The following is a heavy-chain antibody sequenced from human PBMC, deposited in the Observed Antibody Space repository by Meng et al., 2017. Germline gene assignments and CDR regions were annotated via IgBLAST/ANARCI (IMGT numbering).Heavy chain of an antibody. CDR1: GDSVSSNSAA. D-gene: IGHD1-26*01. J-gene: IGHJ4*02. V-gene: IGHV6-1*01. Sequence: LQLKQSGPGLVKRWLTLSFIFAISGDSVSSNSAAWNWIRQAPSRGLEWLESAYYRSKWYHDYAGSVKSRISIDPDTSKTQFSLQLRSVTPEAPAVYDRARGSYSFDSWGQRTLVTVSS. CDR3: ARGSYSFDS. CDR2: AYYRSKWYH.